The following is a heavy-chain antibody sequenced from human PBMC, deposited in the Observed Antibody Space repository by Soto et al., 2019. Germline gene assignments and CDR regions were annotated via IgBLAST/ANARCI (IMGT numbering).Heavy chain of an antibody. CDR2: ISKDGNSK. J-gene: IGHJ4*02. Sequence: GGSLRLSCAASGFTFSSYAIHWVRQAPCKGLEGGTIISKDGNSKHYADSVKGRFTISRDNSKNTLFLQMNSLRAEDTAVYYCARDPQGSYCYIDYWGQGTPVTVSS. CDR3: ARDPQGSYCYIDY. D-gene: IGHD3-10*01. V-gene: IGHV3-30-3*01. CDR1: GFTFSSYA.